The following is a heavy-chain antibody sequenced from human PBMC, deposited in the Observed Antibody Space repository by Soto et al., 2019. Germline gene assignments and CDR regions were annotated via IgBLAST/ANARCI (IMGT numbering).Heavy chain of an antibody. CDR3: VRDRYSSSGWFDP. D-gene: IGHD3-10*01. CDR1: GGSVSSYSAA. Sequence: QTLSLTCAISGGSVSSYSAAWNWIRQSPSGGLECLGRTYYRSRFFSDYAESVKSRIIINPDTSKNQFSLQLKSVTPEDTAVYYCVRDRYSSSGWFDPWGQGTPVTVSS. J-gene: IGHJ5*02. V-gene: IGHV6-1*01. CDR2: TYYRSRFFS.